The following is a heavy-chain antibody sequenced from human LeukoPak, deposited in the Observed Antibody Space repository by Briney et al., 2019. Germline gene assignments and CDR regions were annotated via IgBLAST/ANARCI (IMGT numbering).Heavy chain of an antibody. CDR3: AAVGGVEATKSTFDI. CDR1: GFTFIPSA. V-gene: IGHV1-58*02. Sequence: APVKVSCKASGFTFIPSAMEWVRQARGQRLEWIGWIVVGSGNTNYAQKFQERVTITRDMSTNTAYMELSSLRSEDTAVYYCAAVGGVEATKSTFDIWGQGTIITVSS. J-gene: IGHJ3*02. CDR2: IVVGSGNT. D-gene: IGHD1-26*01.